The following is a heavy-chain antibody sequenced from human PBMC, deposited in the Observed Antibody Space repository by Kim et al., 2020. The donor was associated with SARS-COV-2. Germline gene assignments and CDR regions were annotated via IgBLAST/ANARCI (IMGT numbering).Heavy chain of an antibody. CDR3: TRVPGYSSGWYGLYYFDY. D-gene: IGHD6-19*01. CDR1: GFTFGDYA. V-gene: IGHV3-49*03. Sequence: GGSLRLSCTASGFTFGDYAMSWFRQAPGKGLEWVGFIRSKAYGGTTEYAASVKGRFTISRDDSKSIAYLQMNSLKTEDTAVYYCTRVPGYSSGWYGLYYFDYWGQGTLVTVSS. J-gene: IGHJ4*02. CDR2: IRSKAYGGTT.